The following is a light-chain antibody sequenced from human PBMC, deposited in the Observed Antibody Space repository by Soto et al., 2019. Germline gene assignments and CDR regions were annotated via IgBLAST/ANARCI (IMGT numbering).Light chain of an antibody. CDR1: QSVSYN. CDR2: GAF. V-gene: IGKV3-15*01. J-gene: IGKJ4*01. CDR3: QQYKNWPQRT. Sequence: EIVMTQSPATLSVSPGETATLSCRASQSVSYNLAWYQQKPGQGPRLLIYGAFTRATGIPARFSGSGSGTEFTLTLSSLQSEDFAVYYCQQYKNWPQRTFGGGTKVEIK.